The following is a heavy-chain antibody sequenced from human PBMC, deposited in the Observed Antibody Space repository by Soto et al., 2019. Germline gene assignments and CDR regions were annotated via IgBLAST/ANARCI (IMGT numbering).Heavy chain of an antibody. Sequence: GASVKVSCKASGYTFTSYGISWVRQAPGQGLEWMGWISAYNGNTNYAQKLQGRVTMTTDTSTSTAYMELRSLRSDDTAVYYCARVDCSGGSCYKYYYYYYYMHVWGKGTTVTVSS. V-gene: IGHV1-18*01. CDR1: GYTFTSYG. D-gene: IGHD2-15*01. CDR3: ARVDCSGGSCYKYYYYYYYMHV. CDR2: ISAYNGNT. J-gene: IGHJ6*03.